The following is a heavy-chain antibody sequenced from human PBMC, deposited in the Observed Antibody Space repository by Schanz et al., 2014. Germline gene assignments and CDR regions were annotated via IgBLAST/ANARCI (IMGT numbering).Heavy chain of an antibody. D-gene: IGHD2-2*01. CDR1: GVSISSTNW. Sequence: QVQLQESGPGLVKPSGTLSLTCAVSGVSISSTNWWHWVRQSPGKGLEWLGEIIHDGRTNYNPSLGTRVTISLDKFENQFSRELTSVTAADTALYFCARVKQGCSDTSCVLDPWGQGTLVTVSS. CDR2: IIHDGRT. V-gene: IGHV4-4*02. J-gene: IGHJ5*02. CDR3: ARVKQGCSDTSCVLDP.